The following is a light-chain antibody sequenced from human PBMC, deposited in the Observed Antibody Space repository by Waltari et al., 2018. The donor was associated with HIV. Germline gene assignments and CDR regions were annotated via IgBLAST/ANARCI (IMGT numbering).Light chain of an antibody. J-gene: IGKJ3*01. CDR3: QHYDSYPCS. Sequence: DIQLTQSPSTLSASVGDRVTITCRARQSISTWLTWYQQKPGKAPILLIYKASNLECGVPARFSGSGFGTQFALTISSLQTDDVATYYCQHYDSYPCSFGPGTKVDI. CDR2: KAS. CDR1: QSISTW. V-gene: IGKV1-5*03.